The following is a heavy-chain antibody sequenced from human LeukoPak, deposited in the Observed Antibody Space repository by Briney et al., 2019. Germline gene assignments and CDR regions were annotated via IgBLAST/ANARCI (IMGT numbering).Heavy chain of an antibody. D-gene: IGHD4/OR15-4a*01. CDR1: GFTFSSYG. V-gene: IGHV3-33*01. Sequence: GRSLRLSCAASGFTFSSYGMHWDRQAPPKRPQWVGAIWFDGSNEFYAVSVKCLFTISIDNSKNTLYLQMNTLRAEDTAVYYCARDHQHPYPNYGDYWGQGTLVTVSS. CDR2: IWFDGSNE. CDR3: ARDHQHPYPNYGDY. J-gene: IGHJ4*02.